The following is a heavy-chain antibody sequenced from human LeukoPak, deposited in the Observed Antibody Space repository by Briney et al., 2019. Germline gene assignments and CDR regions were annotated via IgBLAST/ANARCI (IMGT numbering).Heavy chain of an antibody. V-gene: IGHV4-39*07. CDR3: ARNTGGAFDI. Sequence: SETLSLTCTVSGGSISSSSYYWGWIRQPPGKGLEWIGSIYYSGSTYYNPSLKSRVTISVDTSKNQFSLKLSSVTAADTAVYYCARNTGGAFDIWGQGTMVIVSS. CDR2: IYYSGST. J-gene: IGHJ3*02. CDR1: GGSISSSSYY. D-gene: IGHD2-8*02.